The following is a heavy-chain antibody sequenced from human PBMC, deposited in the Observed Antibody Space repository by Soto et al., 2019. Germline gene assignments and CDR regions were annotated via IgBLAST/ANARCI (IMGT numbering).Heavy chain of an antibody. V-gene: IGHV1-18*01. Sequence: QVQLVQSGAEVKKPGASVKVSCKASGYTFTSYGISGVRQAPGQGLEWMGWISGYNGNTKYAQKLQGRVTMTTDTPTSTASMELRSLRSDDTAVYYCAIDLGGQIVDYWGQGTLVTVSS. J-gene: IGHJ4*02. CDR3: AIDLGGQIVDY. D-gene: IGHD1-26*01. CDR1: GYTFTSYG. CDR2: ISGYNGNT.